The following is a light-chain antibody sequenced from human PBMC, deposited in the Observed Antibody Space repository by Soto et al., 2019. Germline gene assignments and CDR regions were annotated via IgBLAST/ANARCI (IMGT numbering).Light chain of an antibody. V-gene: IGKV3-15*01. Sequence: EIVMTQSPATVSVSPRERATLYCRASQSVGNNLAWYQQKPGQAPSLFIFGASVRATGVPDRFSGSGSGTEFTLSISNLQSEDSAVYYCQQYESWPPLFTFGQGTKVDIK. CDR1: QSVGNN. CDR2: GAS. J-gene: IGKJ2*01. CDR3: QQYESWPPLFT.